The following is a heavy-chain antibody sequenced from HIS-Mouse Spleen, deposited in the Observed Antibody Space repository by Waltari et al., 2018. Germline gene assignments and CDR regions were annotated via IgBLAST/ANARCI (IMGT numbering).Heavy chain of an antibody. D-gene: IGHD1-26*01. J-gene: IGHJ4*02. V-gene: IGHV3-9*01. CDR1: GFTFDDYA. Sequence: EVQLVESGGGLVQPGRSLRLSCAASGFTFDDYAMHWVRQAPGKGLEWVLGISWNSGSIGYAESVKGRFTISRDNAKNSLYLQMNSLRAEDTALYYCAKDSDHSGSYFDYWGQGTLVTVSS. CDR3: AKDSDHSGSYFDY. CDR2: ISWNSGSI.